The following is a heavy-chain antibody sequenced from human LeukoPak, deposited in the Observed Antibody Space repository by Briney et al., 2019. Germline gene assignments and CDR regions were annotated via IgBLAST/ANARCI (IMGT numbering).Heavy chain of an antibody. CDR2: IYYSGST. V-gene: IGHV4-59*01. Sequence: SETLSLTCTVSGGSISSYYWSWIRQPPGKGLEWIGYIYYSGSTNYNPSLKSRVTISVDTSKNQFSLKLSSVTAADTAVYYCARMRRFLVLDPCGQGTLVTVSS. CDR1: GGSISSYY. D-gene: IGHD3-3*01. CDR3: ARMRRFLVLDP. J-gene: IGHJ5*02.